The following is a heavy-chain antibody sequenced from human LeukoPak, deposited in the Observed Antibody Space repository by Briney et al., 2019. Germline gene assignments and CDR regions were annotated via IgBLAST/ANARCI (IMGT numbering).Heavy chain of an antibody. D-gene: IGHD3-22*01. J-gene: IGHJ4*02. Sequence: GGSLRLSCAASAFTFSSYGMHLVRQAPGKGLEWVEVIWYDGSNKYYADSVKGRFTISRDNSKNTLYLQMNSLRAEDTAVYYCARAGYYYDSSGYFDYWGQGTLVTVSS. V-gene: IGHV3-33*01. CDR3: ARAGYYYDSSGYFDY. CDR1: AFTFSSYG. CDR2: IWYDGSNK.